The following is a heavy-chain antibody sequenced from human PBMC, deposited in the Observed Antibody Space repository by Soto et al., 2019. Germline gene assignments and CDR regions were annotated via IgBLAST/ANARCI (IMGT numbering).Heavy chain of an antibody. CDR1: GFTFSDHY. V-gene: IGHV3-72*01. CDR2: TRNKANSYTT. J-gene: IGHJ4*02. CDR3: ARLASGNSFDY. D-gene: IGHD1-26*01. Sequence: EVQLVESGGGLVQPGGSLRLSCAASGFTFSDHYMDWVRQAPGKGLEWVGRTRNKANSYTTEYAASVKGRFNISRDDSKNSLYLQMNSLKTEDTAVYYCARLASGNSFDYWGQGTLVTVSS.